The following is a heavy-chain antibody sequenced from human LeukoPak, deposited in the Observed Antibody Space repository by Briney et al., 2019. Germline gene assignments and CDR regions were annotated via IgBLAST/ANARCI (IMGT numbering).Heavy chain of an antibody. J-gene: IGHJ6*03. CDR1: GGSISRGSYY. D-gene: IGHD5-18*01. CDR2: IYTNGNT. V-gene: IGHV4-61*09. CDR3: ARRGSDTELNYYYYMDV. Sequence: KTSETLSLTCTVSGGSISRGSYYWSWIRQPAGKGLQWIGHIYTNGNTNYNPSLMSRVTISVDTSKNQFSLRLSSVTAADTAVYYCARRGSDTELNYYYYMDVWGKGTTVTVSS.